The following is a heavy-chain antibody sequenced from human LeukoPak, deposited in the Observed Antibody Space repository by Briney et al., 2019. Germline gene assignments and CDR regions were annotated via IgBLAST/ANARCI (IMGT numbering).Heavy chain of an antibody. D-gene: IGHD6-19*01. J-gene: IGHJ4*02. CDR1: GFTFGVYL. CDR3: SRGSGWLSVY. V-gene: IGHV3-49*03. Sequence: GRSLRLSCTASGFTFGVYLMSWFRHPPGKGLEWIGFISGGTTEYAASVKGRFTISRDDSTSIAYLQMNSLTTEDTVVYYCSRGSGWLSVYWGQGTLVTVSS. CDR2: ISGGTT.